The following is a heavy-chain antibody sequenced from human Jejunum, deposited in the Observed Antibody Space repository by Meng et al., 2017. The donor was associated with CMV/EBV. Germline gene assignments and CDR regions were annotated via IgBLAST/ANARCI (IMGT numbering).Heavy chain of an antibody. V-gene: IGHV3-73*01. D-gene: IGHD3-3*01. Sequence: FNFGDSAMHWFRRASGQGLEWVGRISSQSNNFATAYAASLKGRFSISRNDSESTTYLHMNSLKAEDTAVYYCATQESTFAVIPFDDWGQGTLVTVSS. J-gene: IGHJ4*02. CDR2: ISSQSNNFAT. CDR1: FNFGDSA. CDR3: ATQESTFAVIPFDD.